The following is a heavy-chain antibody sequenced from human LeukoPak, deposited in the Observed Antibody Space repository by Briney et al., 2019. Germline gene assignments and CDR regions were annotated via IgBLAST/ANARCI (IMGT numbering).Heavy chain of an antibody. Sequence: GGSLRLSCAASEFTFSSYNMNWVRQAPGKGLEWVSSISSSGTYIYYADSVKGRFTISRDNAKNSLYLQMNSLRAEDTAVYYCAREDRYCSGGSCYYFDYWGQGTLVTVSS. CDR1: EFTFSSYN. V-gene: IGHV3-21*01. CDR2: ISSSGTYI. CDR3: AREDRYCSGGSCYYFDY. J-gene: IGHJ4*02. D-gene: IGHD2-15*01.